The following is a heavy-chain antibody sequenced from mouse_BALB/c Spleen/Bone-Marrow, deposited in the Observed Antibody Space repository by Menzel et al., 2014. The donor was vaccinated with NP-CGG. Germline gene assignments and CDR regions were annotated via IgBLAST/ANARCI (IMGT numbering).Heavy chain of an antibody. CDR3: TRSGPGFAY. CDR2: INPSSGGT. V-gene: IGHV1S81*02. J-gene: IGHJ3*01. CDR1: GYTFTSYY. Sequence: VKLMESGAELVKPGASVELSCKASGYTFTSYYMYWVKQRPGQGLEWIGEINPSSGGTNFNEKVKSKATLTVDKSSSTAYMQLSSLTSEDSAVYYCTRSGPGFAYWGQGTLVTVSA.